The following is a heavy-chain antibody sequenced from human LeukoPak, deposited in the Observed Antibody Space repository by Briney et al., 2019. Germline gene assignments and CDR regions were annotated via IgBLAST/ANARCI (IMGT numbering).Heavy chain of an antibody. D-gene: IGHD6-19*01. J-gene: IGHJ4*02. Sequence: ASETLSLTCAVYGGSFSGYYWSWIRQPPGKGLEWIGEINHSGSTNYNPSLKSRVTIPADTSKNQFSLKLSSVTAADTAVYYCARGRGGYSSGWYHDYWGQGTLVTVSS. CDR1: GGSFSGYY. CDR3: ARGRGGYSSGWYHDY. V-gene: IGHV4-34*01. CDR2: INHSGST.